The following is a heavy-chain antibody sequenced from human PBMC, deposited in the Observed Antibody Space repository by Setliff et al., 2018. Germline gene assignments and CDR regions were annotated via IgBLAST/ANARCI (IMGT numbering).Heavy chain of an antibody. V-gene: IGHV1-18*01. Sequence: ASVKVSCKASGYTFTNYGVTWVRQAPGQGLEWMGWISPYNGHTNSAQKLQGRLTMTTDTSTDTAFLDLRSLRSDDTAIYYCSRLVRYCTTTTCQTLSGGEHWGPGTLVTVSS. CDR2: ISPYNGHT. CDR3: SRLVRYCTTTTCQTLSGGEH. D-gene: IGHD2-8*01. CDR1: GYTFTNYG. J-gene: IGHJ1*01.